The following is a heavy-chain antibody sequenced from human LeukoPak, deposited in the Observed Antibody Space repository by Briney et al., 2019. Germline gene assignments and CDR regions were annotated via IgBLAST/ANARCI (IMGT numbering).Heavy chain of an antibody. V-gene: IGHV4-39*01. J-gene: IGHJ6*02. D-gene: IGHD3-16*01. CDR1: GGSISSSSYY. CDR3: ARHVPYYDSDFSAWGMDV. Sequence: PSETLSLTCTVSGGSISSSSYYWGWIRQPPGKGLEWIGSIYYSGSTYYNPSLKSRVTISVDTSKSQSSLGLSSVTAADTAVYYCARHVPYYDSDFSAWGMDVWGQGTTVTVSS. CDR2: IYYSGST.